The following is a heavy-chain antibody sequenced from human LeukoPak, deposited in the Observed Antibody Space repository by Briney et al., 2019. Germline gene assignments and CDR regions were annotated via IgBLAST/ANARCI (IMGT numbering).Heavy chain of an antibody. Sequence: ASVKVSCKASGYTFTSYDINWVGQATGQGLEWMGWMNPNSGNTGYAQKFQGRVTMTRNTSISTAYMELSSLRSEDTAVYYCARVSSPPLGSGSYYDFDYWGQGTLVTVSS. V-gene: IGHV1-8*01. CDR3: ARVSSPPLGSGSYYDFDY. CDR1: GYTFTSYD. J-gene: IGHJ4*02. CDR2: MNPNSGNT. D-gene: IGHD3-10*01.